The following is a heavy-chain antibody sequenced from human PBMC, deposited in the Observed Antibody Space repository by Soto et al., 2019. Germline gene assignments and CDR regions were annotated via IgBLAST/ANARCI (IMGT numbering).Heavy chain of an antibody. D-gene: IGHD6-13*01. V-gene: IGHV3-30-3*01. J-gene: IGHJ5*02. CDR3: AREKAAAGRGFDP. CDR1: GFTFSSYA. Sequence: GGSLRLSCPASGFTFSSYAMHWVRQAPGKGLEWVAVISYDGSNKYYADSVKGRFTISRDNSKNTLYLQMNSLRAEDTAVYYCAREKAAAGRGFDPWGQGTLVTVSS. CDR2: ISYDGSNK.